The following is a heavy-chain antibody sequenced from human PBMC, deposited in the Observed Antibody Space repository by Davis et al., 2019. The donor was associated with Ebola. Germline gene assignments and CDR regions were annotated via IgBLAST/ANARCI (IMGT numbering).Heavy chain of an antibody. Sequence: GSLRLSCTVSGGSISSSSYYWGWIRQPPGKGLEWIGSIYYSGSTNYNPSLKSRVTISVDTSKNQFSLKLSSVTAADTAVYYCARQSMALDYWGQGTLVTVSS. V-gene: IGHV4-39*01. CDR1: GGSISSSSYY. J-gene: IGHJ4*02. D-gene: IGHD2/OR15-2a*01. CDR2: IYYSGST. CDR3: ARQSMALDY.